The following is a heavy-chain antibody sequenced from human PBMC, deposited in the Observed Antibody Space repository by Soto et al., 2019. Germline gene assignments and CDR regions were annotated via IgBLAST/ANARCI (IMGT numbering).Heavy chain of an antibody. Sequence: GGSLRLSCTASGFTFSGSAMHWVRQASGKGLEWVGRIRSKANSYATAYAASVKGRFTISRDDSKNTAYLQVNSLKTEDTAVYYCTRWDRSSQMTFDYWAQGTLVPVSS. J-gene: IGHJ4*02. CDR2: IRSKANSYAT. CDR3: TRWDRSSQMTFDY. D-gene: IGHD3-10*01. V-gene: IGHV3-73*01. CDR1: GFTFSGSA.